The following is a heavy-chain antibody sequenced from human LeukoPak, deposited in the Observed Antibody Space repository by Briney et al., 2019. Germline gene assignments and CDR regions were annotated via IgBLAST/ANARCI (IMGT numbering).Heavy chain of an antibody. D-gene: IGHD5-18*01. Sequence: SETLSLTCAVYGGSFSGYYWSWIRQPPGKGLEWIGEINHSGSTNYNPSLRSRVTISVDTSKNQFSLKLSSVTAADTAVYYCAGSPVDTAMAGVDYWGQGTLVTVSS. CDR2: INHSGST. CDR1: GGSFSGYY. CDR3: AGSPVDTAMAGVDY. V-gene: IGHV4-34*01. J-gene: IGHJ4*02.